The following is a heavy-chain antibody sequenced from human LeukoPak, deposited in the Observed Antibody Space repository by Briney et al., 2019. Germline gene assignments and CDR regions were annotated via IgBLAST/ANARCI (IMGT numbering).Heavy chain of an antibody. J-gene: IGHJ4*02. Sequence: SETLSLTCTVSGGSISSYYWSWIRQPAGKGLEWIGRICTSGSTNYNPSLKSRVTISVDTSKNQFSLKLSSVTAADTAVYYCARGGDSSGYYQPSTNFDYWGQGTLVTVSS. V-gene: IGHV4-4*07. CDR1: GGSISSYY. D-gene: IGHD3-22*01. CDR3: ARGGDSSGYYQPSTNFDY. CDR2: ICTSGST.